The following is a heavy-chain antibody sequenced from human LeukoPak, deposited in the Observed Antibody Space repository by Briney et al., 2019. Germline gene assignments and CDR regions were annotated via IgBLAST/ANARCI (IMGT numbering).Heavy chain of an antibody. CDR2: IYTSGST. CDR1: GGSISSGSYY. J-gene: IGHJ6*03. D-gene: IGHD3-10*01. CDR3: ASSLMVRGYYYYMDV. V-gene: IGHV4-61*02. Sequence: PSETLSLTCTVSGGSISSGSYYWSWIRQPAGKGLEWIGRIYTSGSTNYNPSLKSRVTISVDTSKNQFSLKLSSVTAADTAVYYCASSLMVRGYYYYMDVWGKGTTVTISS.